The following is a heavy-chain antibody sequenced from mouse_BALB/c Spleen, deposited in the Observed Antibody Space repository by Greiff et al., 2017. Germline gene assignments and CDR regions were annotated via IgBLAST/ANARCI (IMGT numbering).Heavy chain of an antibody. J-gene: IGHJ4*01. Sequence: EVQVVESGGGLVQPGGSRKLSCAASGFPFSSFGLHWVRQAPEKGLEWVAYISSGSSTIYFADTVKGRFSISRDNPNNTLFLQMTSLKSEDTAMYYCARNVYDPNYYAMDYGGQGTSVTVSS. CDR2: ISSGSSTI. D-gene: IGHD2-2*01. V-gene: IGHV5-17*02. CDR3: ARNVYDPNYYAMDY. CDR1: GFPFSSFG.